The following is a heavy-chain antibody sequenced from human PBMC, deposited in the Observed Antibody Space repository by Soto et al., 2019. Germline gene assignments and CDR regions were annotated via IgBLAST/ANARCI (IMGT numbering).Heavy chain of an antibody. CDR3: ARAYSSGFAPYYYYGMDV. CDR1: GYSFTSYW. V-gene: IGHV5-51*01. Sequence: GESLKISCKGSGYSFTSYWIGWVRQMPGKGLEWTGIIYPGDSDTRYSPSFQGQVTISADKSISTAYLQWSSLKASDTAMYYCARAYSSGFAPYYYYGMDVWGQGTTVTVSS. CDR2: IYPGDSDT. J-gene: IGHJ6*02. D-gene: IGHD6-19*01.